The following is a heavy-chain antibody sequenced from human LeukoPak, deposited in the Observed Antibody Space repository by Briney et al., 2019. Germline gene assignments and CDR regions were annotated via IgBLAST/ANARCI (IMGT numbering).Heavy chain of an antibody. D-gene: IGHD2-15*01. Sequence: GGSLRLSCAASGFTFSNYAMSWVRQAPGKGLEWVSTIGGGGAGTYYAVSVKGRFTISRDNSKNTLYLQMNSLRAEDTAVYYCAKGGCSSGSCLTGFDFWGQGTLVTVSS. V-gene: IGHV3-23*01. CDR3: AKGGCSSGSCLTGFDF. CDR1: GFTFSNYA. J-gene: IGHJ4*02. CDR2: IGGGGAGT.